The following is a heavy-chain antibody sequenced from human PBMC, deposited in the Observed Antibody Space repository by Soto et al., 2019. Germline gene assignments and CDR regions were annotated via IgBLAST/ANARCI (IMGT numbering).Heavy chain of an antibody. V-gene: IGHV1-69*02. CDR2: IIPILGIA. D-gene: IGHD2-2*01. Sequence: QVQLVQSGAEVKKPGSSVKVSCKASGGTFSSYTISWVRQAPGQGLEWMGRIIPILGIANYAQKFQGRVTITADKSTSTAYMELSSLRSEDTAVYYCAGGICSSTSGYAGDYWGQGTLVTVSS. CDR1: GGTFSSYT. J-gene: IGHJ4*02. CDR3: AGGICSSTSGYAGDY.